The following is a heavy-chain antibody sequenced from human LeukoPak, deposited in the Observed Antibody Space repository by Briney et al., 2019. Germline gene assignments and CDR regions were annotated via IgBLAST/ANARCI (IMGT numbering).Heavy chain of an antibody. CDR3: AGERGLPVAGPLDFDY. V-gene: IGHV1-8*01. CDR1: GYTFTSYD. J-gene: IGHJ4*02. D-gene: IGHD6-19*01. CDR2: MNPNSGNT. Sequence: GASVKVSCKASGYTFTSYDINWVRQATGQGLEWMGWMNPNSGNTGYAQKFQGRVTMTRNTSISTAYMELSSLRSEDTAVYYCAGERGLPVAGPLDFDYWGQGTLVTASS.